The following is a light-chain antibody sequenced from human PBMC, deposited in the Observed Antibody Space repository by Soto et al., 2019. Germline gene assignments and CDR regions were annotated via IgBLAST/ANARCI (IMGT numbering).Light chain of an antibody. CDR2: DAS. V-gene: IGKV1-33*01. J-gene: IGKJ5*01. CDR1: QDISNY. Sequence: DIQMTQSTSSLSASVGDRVTITCQASQDISNYLNWYQQKPGKAPKLLIYDASNLETGVPSRFSGSGSGTDFTFTISSLQPEDIATYYCQQYDNRTDFGQGTRLEIK. CDR3: QQYDNRTD.